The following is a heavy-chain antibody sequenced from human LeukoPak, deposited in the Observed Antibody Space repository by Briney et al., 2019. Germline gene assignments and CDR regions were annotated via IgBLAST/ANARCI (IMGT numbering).Heavy chain of an antibody. J-gene: IGHJ4*02. D-gene: IGHD3-22*01. CDR2: INHSGST. Sequence: SETLSLTCAVYGGSFSGYYWSWIRQPPGKGLEWIGEINHSGSTNYNPSLKSRVTISVDTSKNQFSLKLSSVTAADTAVYYCARVNDGVYYERSGYFDIWGQGALVTVS. CDR3: ARVNDGVYYERSGYFDI. CDR1: GGSFSGYY. V-gene: IGHV4-34*01.